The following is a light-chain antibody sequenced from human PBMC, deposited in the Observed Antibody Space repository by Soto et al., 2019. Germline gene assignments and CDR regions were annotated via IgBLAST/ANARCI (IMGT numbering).Light chain of an antibody. CDR3: AAWDVSRSGPWL. V-gene: IGLV1-47*01. J-gene: IGLJ3*02. CDR2: GNN. Sequence: QSVLTQPPSASGTPGQRVSISCSGSSSNIGSTHLYWYQQLPGTAPKFLIYGNNQWPSGVPDRFCGSKSGASASLAISGLRSEDEADFDRAAWDVSRSGPWLFGGGTKLTVL. CDR1: SSNIGSTH.